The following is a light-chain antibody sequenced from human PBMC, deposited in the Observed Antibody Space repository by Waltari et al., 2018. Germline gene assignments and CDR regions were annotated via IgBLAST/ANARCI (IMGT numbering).Light chain of an antibody. V-gene: IGLV2-23*02. J-gene: IGLJ2*01. CDR3: CSYAGGRTYVV. CDR2: AVT. Sequence: QSALTQAASVSGSLGQSLTISCTGTTNDFGAYDLVPWYQQHPGKAPRLIIYAVTERPSGVSNRFSGSKSGNTASLTISGLQAEDEADYHCCSYAGGRTYVVFGGGTKLTVL. CDR1: TNDFGAYDL.